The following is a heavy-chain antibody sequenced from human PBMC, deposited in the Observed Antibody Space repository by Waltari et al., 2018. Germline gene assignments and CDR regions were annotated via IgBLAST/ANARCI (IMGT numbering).Heavy chain of an antibody. J-gene: IGHJ4*02. D-gene: IGHD3-22*01. CDR1: GYSISSGYY. V-gene: IGHV4-38-2*01. CDR2: IYHSGST. CDR3: ARREDYYDSSGYYSHFDY. Sequence: QVQLQESGPGLVKPSETLSLTCAVSGYSISSGYYWGWIRQPPGKGLEWIGSIYHSGSTYYNPSLKSRVTISVDTSKNQFSLKLSSVTAADTAVYYCARREDYYDSSGYYSHFDYWGQGNLVTVSS.